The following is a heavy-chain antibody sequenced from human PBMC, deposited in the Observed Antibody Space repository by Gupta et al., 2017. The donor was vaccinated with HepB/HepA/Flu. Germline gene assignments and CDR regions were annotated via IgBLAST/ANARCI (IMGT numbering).Heavy chain of an antibody. CDR1: GFPFDDYA. Sequence: EVQLVESGGGLVQPGRSLRLSCAASGFPFDDYAMHWVRQAPGKGLEWVSGISWNSGSIGYADSVKGRFTISRDNAKNSLYLQMNSLRAEDMALYYCAKESNDAFDIWGQGTMVTVSS. CDR3: AKESNDAFDI. CDR2: ISWNSGSI. V-gene: IGHV3-9*03. J-gene: IGHJ3*02.